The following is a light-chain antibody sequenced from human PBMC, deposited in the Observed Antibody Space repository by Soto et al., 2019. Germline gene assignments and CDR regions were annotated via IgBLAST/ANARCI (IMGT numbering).Light chain of an antibody. CDR2: GAS. CDR1: QSVSSSY. CDR3: QQYDSPWT. Sequence: EIVLTQSPGTLSLSPGERATLSCRASQSVSSSYLAWYQQKPGQAPRLLIYGASRRATGISDRFSGSGSGTDFTLTISRLEPEDFAVYYCQQYDSPWTF. V-gene: IGKV3-20*01. J-gene: IGKJ1*01.